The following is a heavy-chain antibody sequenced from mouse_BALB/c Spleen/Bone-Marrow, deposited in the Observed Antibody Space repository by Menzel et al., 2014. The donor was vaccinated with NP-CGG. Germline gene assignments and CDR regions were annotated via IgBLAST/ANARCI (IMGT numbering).Heavy chain of an antibody. Sequence: EVMLVESGGGLVQPGGSLRLSCTTSGFTFTDYYMSWVRQPPGKALEWLGFIRNKANGHTTEYSASVKGRFTISRDNSQSILYLQMNTLRAEDSATYYCARDRGLTYFGYWGQGTTLTVSS. CDR1: GFTFTDYY. CDR3: ARDRGLTYFGY. J-gene: IGHJ2*01. V-gene: IGHV7-3*02. CDR2: IRNKANGHTT. D-gene: IGHD2-4*01.